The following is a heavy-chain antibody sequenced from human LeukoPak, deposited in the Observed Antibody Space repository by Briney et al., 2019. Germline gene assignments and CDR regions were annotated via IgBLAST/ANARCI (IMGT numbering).Heavy chain of an antibody. CDR1: GGSISSGGYY. D-gene: IGHD1-26*01. CDR2: IYYSGST. J-gene: IGHJ3*02. CDR3: ARHPGADAFDI. Sequence: SETLSLTCAVSGGSISSGGYYWSWIRQPPGKGLEWIGYIYYSGSTNYNPSLKSRVTISVDTSKNQFSLKLSSVTAADTAVYYCARHPGADAFDIWGQGTMVTVSS. V-gene: IGHV4-61*08.